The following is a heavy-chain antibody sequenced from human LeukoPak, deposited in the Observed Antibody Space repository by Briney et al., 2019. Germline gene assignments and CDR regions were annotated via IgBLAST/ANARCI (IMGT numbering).Heavy chain of an antibody. D-gene: IGHD6-13*01. J-gene: IGHJ4*02. Sequence: PGGSLRLSCAASGFTFSSSAMSWVRQAPGKGLEWVGRIKSKTDGGTTDYAAPVKGRFTISRDDSKNTLYLQMNSLKTEDTAVYYCTTDTIDSSDYWGQGTLVTVSS. CDR3: TTDTIDSSDY. V-gene: IGHV3-15*01. CDR1: GFTFSSSA. CDR2: IKSKTDGGTT.